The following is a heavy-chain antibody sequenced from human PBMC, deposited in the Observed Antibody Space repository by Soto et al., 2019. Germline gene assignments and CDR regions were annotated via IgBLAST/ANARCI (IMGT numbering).Heavy chain of an antibody. J-gene: IGHJ5*02. V-gene: IGHV1-18*01. Sequence: QGQLVQSGGEVKRPGASVKVSCKASGYSFTNYGVSWVRQAPGQGLEWMGWISPYSGNADYAHDLQGRVTMTTDTSTSTAYMELRSLRSDATAIYYCARGGGLNHWFHPWGQGTLVTVSS. D-gene: IGHD3-10*01. CDR2: ISPYSGNA. CDR3: ARGGGLNHWFHP. CDR1: GYSFTNYG.